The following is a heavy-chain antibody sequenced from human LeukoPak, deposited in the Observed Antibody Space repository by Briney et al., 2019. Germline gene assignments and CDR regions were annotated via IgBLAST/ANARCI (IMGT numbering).Heavy chain of an antibody. CDR1: GFTFSDYY. CDR3: ARDWGVQLWLKEFDY. Sequence: GGSLRLSCAASGFTFSDYYMSWIRQAPGKGLEGVSYISSSGSTIYYADSVKGRFTISRDNAKNSLYLQMNSLRAEDTAVYYCARDWGVQLWLKEFDYWGQGTLVTVSS. J-gene: IGHJ4*02. CDR2: ISSSGSTI. D-gene: IGHD5-18*01. V-gene: IGHV3-11*01.